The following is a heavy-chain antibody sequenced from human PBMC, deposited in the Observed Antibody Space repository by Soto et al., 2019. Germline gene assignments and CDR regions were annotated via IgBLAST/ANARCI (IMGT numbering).Heavy chain of an antibody. D-gene: IGHD3-9*01. Sequence: QITLKESGPTLVKPTQTLTLTCTFSGFSLSTDGVGVGWIRQPPGKALEWLALIYWDDDKHYSPSLKSRLTITKDTSKSQVVLTMTNMDPVDTATYYCARTYDGAYFYWQHPKTTFDFWGQGTLVAVSS. J-gene: IGHJ5*01. CDR1: GFSLSTDGVG. CDR3: ARTYDGAYFYWQHPKTTFDF. V-gene: IGHV2-5*02. CDR2: IYWDDDK.